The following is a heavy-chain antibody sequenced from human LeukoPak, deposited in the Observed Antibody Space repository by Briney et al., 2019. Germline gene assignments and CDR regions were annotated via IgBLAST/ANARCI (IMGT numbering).Heavy chain of an antibody. D-gene: IGHD3-3*01. J-gene: IGHJ4*02. V-gene: IGHV1-18*01. Sequence: GASVKVSCKASGYTFTSYGIRWVRQAPGQGLEWMGWINPYNGDTHHAQKFQERVTITTDTSTDTAYLELRSLRSDDTGVYYCVRDVDHDLWGGFYTAFDFWGQGTLVTVSS. CDR1: GYTFTSYG. CDR2: INPYNGDT. CDR3: VRDVDHDLWGGFYTAFDF.